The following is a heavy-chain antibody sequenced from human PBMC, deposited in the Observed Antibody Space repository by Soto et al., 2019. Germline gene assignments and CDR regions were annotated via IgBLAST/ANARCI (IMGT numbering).Heavy chain of an antibody. V-gene: IGHV4-59*08. CDR3: ARRHYDFWSGYFATIDY. J-gene: IGHJ4*02. CDR1: GGSISNYY. CDR2: IHYSGNT. D-gene: IGHD3-3*01. Sequence: QVQLQESGPGLVKPSETLSLTCTVSGGSISNYYWSWIRQPPGKGLEWIGYIHYSGNTKYNPSLKRRVPISPDTSKDQFSLKLTSVTAADTAVYYCARRHYDFWSGYFATIDYWGQGTLVTVSS.